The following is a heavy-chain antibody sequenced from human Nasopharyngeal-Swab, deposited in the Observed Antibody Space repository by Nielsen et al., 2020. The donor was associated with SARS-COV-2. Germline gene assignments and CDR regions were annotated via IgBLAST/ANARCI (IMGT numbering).Heavy chain of an antibody. D-gene: IGHD5-24*01. Sequence: GSLTLSCKGSGYSFTSYWISWVRQMPGKGLEWMERIDASDSYTNYSPSFQGHVTISADKSISTAYLQWSSLKASDTAMYYCATGRDGYNWDFDYWGQGTLVTVSS. CDR2: IDASDSYT. CDR1: GYSFTSYW. CDR3: ATGRDGYNWDFDY. V-gene: IGHV5-10-1*01. J-gene: IGHJ4*02.